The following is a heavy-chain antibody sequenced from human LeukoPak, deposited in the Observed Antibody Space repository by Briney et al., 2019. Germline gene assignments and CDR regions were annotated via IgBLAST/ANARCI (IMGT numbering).Heavy chain of an antibody. J-gene: IGHJ6*02. CDR3: AKSLGHCTSPSCFRTYGMDV. D-gene: IGHD2-2*01. Sequence: GGSLRLSCAASGFTFSSYAMSWVRQAPGKGLEWVSAISGSGGSTYYADSVKGRFTISRDNSKNTLYLQMNSLRAEDTAVYYCAKSLGHCTSPSCFRTYGMDVWGQGTTVTVSS. CDR1: GFTFSSYA. CDR2: ISGSGGST. V-gene: IGHV3-23*01.